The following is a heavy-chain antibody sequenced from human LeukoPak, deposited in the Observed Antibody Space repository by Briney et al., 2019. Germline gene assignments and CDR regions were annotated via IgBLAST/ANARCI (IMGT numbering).Heavy chain of an antibody. V-gene: IGHV4-34*01. D-gene: IGHD6-19*01. J-gene: IGHJ4*02. CDR3: ARVSGWYFYFAGYYFDY. CDR2: INHSGRT. Sequence: SETLSLTCAVYGGSFSGYYWSWIRQPPGKGLEWIGEINHSGRTNYNPSLKSRVTISVDTSKNQFSLKLSSVTAADTAVYYCARVSGWYFYFAGYYFDYWGQGTLVTVSS. CDR1: GGSFSGYY.